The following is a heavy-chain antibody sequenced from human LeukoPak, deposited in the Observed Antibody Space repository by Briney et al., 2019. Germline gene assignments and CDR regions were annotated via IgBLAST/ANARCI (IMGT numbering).Heavy chain of an antibody. CDR3: AKVGIQANPQRAFDY. J-gene: IGHJ4*02. V-gene: IGHV3-30*02. CDR1: GFTFSTYG. Sequence: GGSLRPSCAASGFTFSTYGMHWVRQAPGKGLEWVAFIRYDGSNKYYADSVKGRFTISRDNSKNTLYLQMNSLRAEDTAVYYCAKVGIQANPQRAFDYWGQGTLVTVSS. CDR2: IRYDGSNK. D-gene: IGHD6-25*01.